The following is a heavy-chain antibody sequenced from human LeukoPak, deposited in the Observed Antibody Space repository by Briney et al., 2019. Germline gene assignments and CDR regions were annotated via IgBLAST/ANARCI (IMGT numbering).Heavy chain of an antibody. CDR1: GGSISSGSYY. CDR3: ARGGVRYFVPFDY. J-gene: IGHJ4*02. Sequence: SETLSLTCTVSGGSISSGSYYWSWIRQPAGKGLEWIGYIYYSGSTYYNPSLKSRVTISVDTSKNQFSLKLSSVTAADTAVYYCARGGVRYFVPFDYWGQGTLVTVSS. D-gene: IGHD3-9*01. CDR2: IYYSGST. V-gene: IGHV4-61*10.